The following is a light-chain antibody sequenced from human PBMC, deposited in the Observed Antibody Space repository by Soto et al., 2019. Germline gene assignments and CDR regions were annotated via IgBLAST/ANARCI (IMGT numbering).Light chain of an antibody. J-gene: IGKJ1*01. CDR3: QQYYSSWT. V-gene: IGKV3-15*01. CDR1: ESVSTN. Sequence: EVLMTQSPATLSVSPGERATLSCRASESVSTNLAWYQQKAGQAPRLLIYGASTRATGIPARFSGSGSGTEFTLTISGLQPDDFASYYCQQYYSSWTFGQGTMVDIK. CDR2: GAS.